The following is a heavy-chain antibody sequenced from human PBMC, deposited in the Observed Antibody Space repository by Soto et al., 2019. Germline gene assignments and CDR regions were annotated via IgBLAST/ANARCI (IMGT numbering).Heavy chain of an antibody. CDR3: ARDDYYGMDV. CDR1: GASISSYY. V-gene: IGHV4-59*01. CDR2: IYYSGST. Sequence: SETLSLTCSVSGASISSYYYTWIRQTPGKGLEWIGYIYYSGSTNYNPSLKSRVTISVDTSKNQFSLKLSSVTAADTAVYYCARDDYYGMDVWGQGTTVTVSS. J-gene: IGHJ6*02.